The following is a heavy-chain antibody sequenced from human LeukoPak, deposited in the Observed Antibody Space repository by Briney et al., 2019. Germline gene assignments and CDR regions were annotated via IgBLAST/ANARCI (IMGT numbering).Heavy chain of an antibody. Sequence: AASVKVSCKASGYTFTGYYMHWVRQAPGQGLEWMGWINPNSGGTNYAQKFQGRVTMTRDTSISTAYMELSRLRFDDTAVYYCARVLSSSWYFSFDYWGQGTLVTVSS. D-gene: IGHD6-13*01. CDR1: GYTFTGYY. J-gene: IGHJ4*02. V-gene: IGHV1-2*02. CDR3: ARVLSSSWYFSFDY. CDR2: INPNSGGT.